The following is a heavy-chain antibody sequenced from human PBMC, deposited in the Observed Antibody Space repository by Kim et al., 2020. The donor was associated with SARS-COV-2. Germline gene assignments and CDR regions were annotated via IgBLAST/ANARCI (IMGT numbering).Heavy chain of an antibody. D-gene: IGHD3-10*01. CDR3: TTVVLLWFGDHPHNWFDP. V-gene: IGHV3-15*01. CDR1: GFTFSNAW. Sequence: GGSLRLSCAASGFTFSNAWMSWVRQAPGKGLEWVGRIKSKTDGGTTDYAAPVKGRFTISRDDSKNTLYLQMNSLKTEDTAVYYCTTVVLLWFGDHPHNWFDPWGQGTLVTVSS. J-gene: IGHJ5*02. CDR2: IKSKTDGGTT.